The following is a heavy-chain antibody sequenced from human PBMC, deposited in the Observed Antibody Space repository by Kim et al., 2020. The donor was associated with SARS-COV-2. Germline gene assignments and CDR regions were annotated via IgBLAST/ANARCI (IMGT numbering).Heavy chain of an antibody. CDR3: AKSTSGYPYNWFDP. J-gene: IGHJ5*02. CDR2: ISGSAGST. CDR1: GFTFSSYA. Sequence: GGSLRLSCAASGFTFSSYAMSWVRQAPGKGLEWVSTISGSAGSTYYADSVKGRFTISRDNSKNTLYLQMNSLRAEDTAVYYCAKSTSGYPYNWFDPWGQGTLGTVSS. D-gene: IGHD3-22*01. V-gene: IGHV3-23*01.